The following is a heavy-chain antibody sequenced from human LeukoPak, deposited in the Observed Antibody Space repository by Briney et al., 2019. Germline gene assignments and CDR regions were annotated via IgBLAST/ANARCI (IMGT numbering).Heavy chain of an antibody. CDR3: VRGSTLRHYQY. D-gene: IGHD2-21*01. V-gene: IGHV4-39*01. J-gene: IGHJ4*02. CDR2: IYYSGST. CDR1: GGSISSTTYY. Sequence: SGTLSLTCTVSGGSISSTTYYWGWIRRPPGKGLEWIGSIYYSGSTYYNPSLKSRVTVSVDTSKNQFSLKLSSVTAADTAVYYCVRGSTLRHYQYWGQGTLVTVSS.